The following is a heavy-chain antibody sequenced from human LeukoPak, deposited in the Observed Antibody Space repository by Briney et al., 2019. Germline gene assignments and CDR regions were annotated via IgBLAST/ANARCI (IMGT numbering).Heavy chain of an antibody. CDR2: MYYSEST. CDR1: GGSISSSSYY. V-gene: IGHV4-39*07. J-gene: IGHJ1*01. D-gene: IGHD3-3*01. CDR3: AGGGQYYDFWSGYPNGYFQH. Sequence: PSETLSLTCTVSGGSISSSSYYWGWIRQPPGKGLEWIGSMYYSESTYYNPSFKSRVTISVDTSKNQFSLKLSSVTAADTAVYYCAGGGQYYDFWSGYPNGYFQHWGQGTLVTVSS.